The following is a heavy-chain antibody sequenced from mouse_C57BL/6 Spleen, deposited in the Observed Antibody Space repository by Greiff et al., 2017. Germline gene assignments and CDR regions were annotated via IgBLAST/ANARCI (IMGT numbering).Heavy chain of an antibody. CDR1: GYSITSGYD. D-gene: IGHD2-3*01. J-gene: IGHJ2*01. V-gene: IGHV3-1*01. Sequence: VQLKESGPGMVKPSQSLSLTCTVTGYSITSGYDWHWIRHFPGNKLEWMGYISYSGSTNYNPSLKSRISITHDTSKNHFFLKLNSVTTEDTATYYCARGGGYYEYFDYWGQGTTLTVSS. CDR3: ARGGGYYEYFDY. CDR2: ISYSGST.